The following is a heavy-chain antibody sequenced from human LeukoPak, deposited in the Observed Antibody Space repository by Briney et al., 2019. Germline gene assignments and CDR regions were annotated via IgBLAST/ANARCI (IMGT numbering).Heavy chain of an antibody. CDR1: GFTFSSYA. V-gene: IGHV3-30-3*01. CDR2: ISYDGSNK. D-gene: IGHD3-22*01. J-gene: IGHJ4*02. Sequence: GRSLRLSCAASGFTFSSYAMHWVRQAPGKGLEWVAVISYDGSNKYYADSVKGRFTISRDNSKNTLYLQMNSLRAEDTAVYYCARDSTVYYDSSGRAIDYWGQGTLVTVSS. CDR3: ARDSTVYYDSSGRAIDY.